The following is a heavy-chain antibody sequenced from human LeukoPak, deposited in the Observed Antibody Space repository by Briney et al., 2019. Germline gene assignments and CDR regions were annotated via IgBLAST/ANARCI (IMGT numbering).Heavy chain of an antibody. Sequence: ASVKVSCKASDYTFISYGISWVRQAPGQGLEWMVWMSAYNGNTDYAQKFQGRVTMTTDTSTSTAYMELRSLRSDDTAVYYCARVGSYCTSISCFDYWGQGTLVTVSS. CDR3: ARVGSYCTSISCFDY. CDR1: DYTFISYG. V-gene: IGHV1-18*01. CDR2: MSAYNGNT. J-gene: IGHJ4*02. D-gene: IGHD2-2*01.